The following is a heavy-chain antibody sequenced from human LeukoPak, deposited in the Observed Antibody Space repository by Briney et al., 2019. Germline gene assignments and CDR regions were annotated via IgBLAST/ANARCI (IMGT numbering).Heavy chain of an antibody. Sequence: GRSLRLSCATSGFIFDDYAMHWVRQAPGKGLEWVSGISWNSGSIGYADSVKGRFTISRDNAKNSLYLQMSSLRAEDMALYYCAKACGGTCSDAFDXWGQGXMVTV. CDR3: AKACGGTCSDAFDX. CDR2: ISWNSGSI. CDR1: GFIFDDYA. D-gene: IGHD2-15*01. J-gene: IGHJ3*01. V-gene: IGHV3-9*03.